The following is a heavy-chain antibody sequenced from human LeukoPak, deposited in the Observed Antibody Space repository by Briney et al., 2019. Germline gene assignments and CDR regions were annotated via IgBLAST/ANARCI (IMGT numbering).Heavy chain of an antibody. J-gene: IGHJ4*02. Sequence: GGSLRLSCAASGFTFSSYAMNWVRQAPGKGLEWVSGISGSGSSTNYADSVEGRFTISRGNSNNTLYLQMNSLRAEDTAVYYCAKDARRDGYSYDYWGQGTLVTVSS. CDR1: GFTFSSYA. CDR2: ISGSGSST. D-gene: IGHD5-24*01. V-gene: IGHV3-23*01. CDR3: AKDARRDGYSYDY.